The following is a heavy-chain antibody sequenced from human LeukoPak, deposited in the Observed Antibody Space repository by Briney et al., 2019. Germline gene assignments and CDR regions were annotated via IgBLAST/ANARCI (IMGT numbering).Heavy chain of an antibody. CDR2: ISTYNGNT. CDR1: GYTFTSYG. V-gene: IGHV1-18*01. J-gene: IGHJ4*02. CDR3: ARSQYGSGSYSPFDY. D-gene: IGHD3-10*01. Sequence: ASVKVSCKASGYTFTSYGISWVRQAPGQGLEWMGWISTYNGNTNYAQNLQGRVTMTTDTSTSTAYRDLRSLRSDDTAVYYCARSQYGSGSYSPFDYWGQGTLVTVSS.